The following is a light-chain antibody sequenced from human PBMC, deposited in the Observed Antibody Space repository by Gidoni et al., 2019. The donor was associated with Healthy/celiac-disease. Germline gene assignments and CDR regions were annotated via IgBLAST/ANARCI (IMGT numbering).Light chain of an antibody. J-gene: IGKJ1*01. CDR2: KAS. CDR3: QQYNSYWT. V-gene: IGKV1-5*03. CDR1: QSISSW. Sequence: DIQMTQSPSTLSASVGDTVTITCRASQSISSWLAWYQQKPGKAPKLLIYKASSLESGVPSRFSGSGSGTEFTHTISSLQPDDFATYYCQQYNSYWTFGQXTKVEIK.